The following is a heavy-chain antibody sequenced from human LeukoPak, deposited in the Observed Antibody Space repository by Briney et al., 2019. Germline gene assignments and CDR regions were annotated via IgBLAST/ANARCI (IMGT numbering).Heavy chain of an antibody. V-gene: IGHV1-46*01. CDR3: ARAGVPVDY. CDR2: INPIGGST. Sequence: ASVKVSCKASGYTFTSYYMHWVRQAPRQGLEWMGIINPIGGSTSYAQKFQGRVTMTRETSTSTVYLELSSLRPEDTAVYYCARAGVPVDYWGQGTLVTVSS. CDR1: GYTFTSYY. D-gene: IGHD3-10*01. J-gene: IGHJ4*02.